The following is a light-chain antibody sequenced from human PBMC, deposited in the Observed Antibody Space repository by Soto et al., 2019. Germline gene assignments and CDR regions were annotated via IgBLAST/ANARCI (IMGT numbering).Light chain of an antibody. J-gene: IGKJ4*01. CDR2: RAS. CDR3: QQRSSWLT. V-gene: IGKV3-15*01. CDR1: QSINSN. Sequence: IVMTQSPATLSVSLGERATLSCRASQSINSNLAWYQQKPGQAPRLLMFRASIRATGFPARFSGSGSGTEFNITISSLQSEDSAVYYCQQRSSWLTFGGGTKVEIK.